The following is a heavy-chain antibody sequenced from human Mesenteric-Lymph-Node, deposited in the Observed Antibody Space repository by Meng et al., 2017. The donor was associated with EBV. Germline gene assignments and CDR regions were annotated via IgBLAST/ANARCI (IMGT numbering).Heavy chain of an antibody. CDR1: RFTLSRYV. CDR3: ARVEVGITSGDY. D-gene: IGHD1-26*01. J-gene: IGHJ4*02. CDR2: INAYNGDT. V-gene: IGHV1-18*01. Sequence: QVPLVQSGSQLKRPGASVQIPCKASRFTLSRYVLNWVRQAPGQGLEWVGWINAYNGDTNYAQTLQGRVTMTTDTSTSTAYMELRSLRSDDTAVYYCARVEVGITSGDYWGQGTLVTVSS.